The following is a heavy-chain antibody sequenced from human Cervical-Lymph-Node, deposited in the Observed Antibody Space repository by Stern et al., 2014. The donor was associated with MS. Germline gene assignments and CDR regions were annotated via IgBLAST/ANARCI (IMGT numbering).Heavy chain of an antibody. V-gene: IGHV1-46*03. CDR3: ARDPRATTVTITGMDV. Sequence: VQLVESGAEVKKPGASVKVSCKASGYTFTSYYMHWVRQAPGQGLEWMGIINPSGGSTSYAQKFQGRVTMTRDTSTSTVYMELSSLRSEDTAVYYCARDPRATTVTITGMDVWGQGTTVTVSS. CDR1: GYTFTSYY. D-gene: IGHD4-11*01. J-gene: IGHJ6*02. CDR2: INPSGGST.